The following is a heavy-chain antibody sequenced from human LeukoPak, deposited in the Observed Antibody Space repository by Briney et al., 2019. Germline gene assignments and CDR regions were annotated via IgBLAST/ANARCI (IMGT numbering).Heavy chain of an antibody. V-gene: IGHV3-7*01. CDR1: GFTFSSYW. Sequence: GGSLRLSCAASGFTFSSYWMNWVRQAPGKGLEWVANIKEDGSEKYYVDSVKGRFTVSRDTAQNSLYLQMNSLTAEDTAVYYCVSRWGGAAAGIMHWGQGTLVTVSS. CDR3: VSRWGGAAAGIMH. J-gene: IGHJ4*02. CDR2: IKEDGSEK. D-gene: IGHD6-13*01.